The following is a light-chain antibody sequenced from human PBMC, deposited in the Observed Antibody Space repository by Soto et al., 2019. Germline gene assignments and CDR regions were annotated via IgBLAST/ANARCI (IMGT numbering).Light chain of an antibody. CDR3: NSYTTSSTYV. J-gene: IGLJ1*01. CDR1: SSDVGSYNR. Sequence: HSALTQPASVSGSPGQSITISCTGTSSDVGSYNRVSWYQQPPGTAPKLIIYEVRNRPSGVSNRFSGSKSGNTAYLTISGLQAEDEADYFCNSYTTSSTYVFGTGTKLTVL. V-gene: IGLV2-14*01. CDR2: EVR.